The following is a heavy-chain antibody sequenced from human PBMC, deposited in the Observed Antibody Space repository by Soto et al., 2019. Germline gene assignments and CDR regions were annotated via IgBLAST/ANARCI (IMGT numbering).Heavy chain of an antibody. V-gene: IGHV3-66*01. Sequence: GSLRLSCAASGFTVSSHYMSWVRQAPGKGLEWVSVIYSGGSTYYAKSVTGRFIISRDNSKSTVYLQMNSLRAEDTAVYYCARERTISDYRSSGALGLWGQGTLVTVSS. D-gene: IGHD6-6*01. CDR2: IYSGGST. J-gene: IGHJ4*02. CDR1: GFTVSSHY. CDR3: ARERTISDYRSSGALGL.